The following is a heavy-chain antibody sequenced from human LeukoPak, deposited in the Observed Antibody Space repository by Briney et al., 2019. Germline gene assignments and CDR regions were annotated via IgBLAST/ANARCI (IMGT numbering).Heavy chain of an antibody. CDR3: ARGGPDSSDYSSLFDY. J-gene: IGHJ4*02. D-gene: IGHD3-22*01. Sequence: GGSLRLSCAASGFIFSSYAMNWVRQAPGKGLEWVSTISGSGYSIYYADSVKGRFAISRDNSKNTLYLQMNSLRAEDTAVYYCARGGPDSSDYSSLFDYWGRGILVTVSS. V-gene: IGHV3-23*01. CDR1: GFIFSSYA. CDR2: ISGSGYSI.